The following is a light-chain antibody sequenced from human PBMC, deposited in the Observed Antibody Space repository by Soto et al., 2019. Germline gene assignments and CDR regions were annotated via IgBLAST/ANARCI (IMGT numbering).Light chain of an antibody. CDR1: QPVSANY. V-gene: IGKV3-20*01. Sequence: VVLTQSPATLSLSPGERATLSCRANQPVSANYLAWYQQKPGQAPRLLIYGASSRATGIPDRFSGSGSGPDFPLTISRLEPEDFAVFYCHQYGSSPFTFGPGTKVDIK. CDR3: HQYGSSPFT. CDR2: GAS. J-gene: IGKJ3*01.